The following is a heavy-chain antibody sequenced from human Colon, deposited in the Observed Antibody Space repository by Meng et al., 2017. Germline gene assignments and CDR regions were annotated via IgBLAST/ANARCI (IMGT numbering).Heavy chain of an antibody. CDR2: INPNSGGT. J-gene: IGHJ6*02. V-gene: IGHV1-2*02. CDR1: GYTFSDYY. D-gene: IGHD3-22*01. CDR3: ARDPRIYDYDSSGFYPLCFYYAMDV. Sequence: ASVKVSCKASGYTFSDYYIHWVRRAPGQGLEWMGWINPNSGGTDYAQKFQGRVTMTRDTSINTAYMELSSLRSDDTAVYFCARDPRIYDYDSSGFYPLCFYYAMDVWGQGATVTVSS.